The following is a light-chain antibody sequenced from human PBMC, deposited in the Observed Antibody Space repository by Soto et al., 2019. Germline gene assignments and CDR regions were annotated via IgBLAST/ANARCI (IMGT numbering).Light chain of an antibody. Sequence: SVLTPPASVTGSPGQSITISCTGTSSDVGGFNYVSWYQHHPGKAPKLMIYEVSNRPSGVSNRFSGSKSGNTASLTISGLQAEDEADYYCSSYTSSSTYVFGTGTKVTVL. CDR2: EVS. V-gene: IGLV2-14*01. CDR3: SSYTSSSTYV. J-gene: IGLJ1*01. CDR1: SSDVGGFNY.